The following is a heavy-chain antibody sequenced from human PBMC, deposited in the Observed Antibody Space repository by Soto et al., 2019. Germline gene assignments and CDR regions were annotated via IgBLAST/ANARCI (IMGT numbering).Heavy chain of an antibody. D-gene: IGHD3-3*01. CDR3: ANDFWSGYPKNYFDY. CDR1: GFTFSSYA. V-gene: IGHV3-30-3*02. CDR2: ISYDGSNK. J-gene: IGHJ4*02. Sequence: GGSLRLSCAASGFTFSSYAMHWVRQAPGKGLEWVAVISYDGSNKYYADSVKGRFTISRDNSKNTLYLQMNSLRAEDTAVYYCANDFWSGYPKNYFDYWGQGTLVPVSS.